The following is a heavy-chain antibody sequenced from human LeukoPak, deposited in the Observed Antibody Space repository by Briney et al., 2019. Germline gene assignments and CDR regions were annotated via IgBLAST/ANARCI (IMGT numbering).Heavy chain of an antibody. CDR1: GFTFSRYG. CDR3: AELGITMIGGV. D-gene: IGHD3-10*02. J-gene: IGHJ6*04. Sequence: GGSLRLSCVASGFTFSRYGMTWVRQAPGKGLQWVSAISGSGGSTYYADSVKGRFTISRDNAKNSLYLQMNSLRAEDTAVYYCAELGITMIGGVWGEGTTVTISS. V-gene: IGHV3-23*01. CDR2: ISGSGGST.